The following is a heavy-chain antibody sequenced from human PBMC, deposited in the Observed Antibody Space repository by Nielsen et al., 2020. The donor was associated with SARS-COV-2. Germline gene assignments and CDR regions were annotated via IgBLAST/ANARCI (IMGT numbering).Heavy chain of an antibody. CDR1: GGSISSYY. Sequence: SETLSLTCTVSGGSISSYYWSWIRQPPGKGLEWIGYIYYSGSTNYNPSLKSRVTISVDTSKNQFSLKLSSVTAADTAVYYCARAGITYDSSGYGYSYFDLWGRGTLVTVSS. CDR2: IYYSGST. J-gene: IGHJ2*01. V-gene: IGHV4-59*01. CDR3: ARAGITYDSSGYGYSYFDL. D-gene: IGHD3-22*01.